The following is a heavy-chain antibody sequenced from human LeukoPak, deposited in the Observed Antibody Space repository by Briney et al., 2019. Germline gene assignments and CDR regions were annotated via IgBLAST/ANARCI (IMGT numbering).Heavy chain of an antibody. D-gene: IGHD1-26*01. J-gene: IGHJ4*02. Sequence: SETLSLTCAVYGGSFSGYYWSWIRQPPGKGLEWIGEINHSGSTNYNPSLKSRVTISVDTSKNQFSLKLSSVPAADTAVYYCASPSGRYYEHSPLDYWGQGTLVTVSS. CDR1: GGSFSGYY. CDR3: ASPSGRYYEHSPLDY. CDR2: INHSGST. V-gene: IGHV4-34*01.